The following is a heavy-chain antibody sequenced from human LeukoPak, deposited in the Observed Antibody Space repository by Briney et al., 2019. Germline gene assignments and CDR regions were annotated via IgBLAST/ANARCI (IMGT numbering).Heavy chain of an antibody. CDR1: GGSISSYY. V-gene: IGHV4-59*01. J-gene: IGHJ6*02. CDR2: IYYSGST. D-gene: IGHD6-13*01. CDR3: ARESRIAAAANYYYYYGMDV. Sequence: PSETLSLTCTVSGGSISSYYWSWIRQPPGKGLEWIGYIYYSGSTNYNPSLKSRVTISVDTSKNQFSLKLSSVTAADTAVYYCARESRIAAAANYYYYYGMDVWGQGTTVTVSS.